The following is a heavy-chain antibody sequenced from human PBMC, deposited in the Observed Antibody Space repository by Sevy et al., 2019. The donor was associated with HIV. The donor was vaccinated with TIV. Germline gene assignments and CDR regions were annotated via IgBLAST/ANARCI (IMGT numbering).Heavy chain of an antibody. V-gene: IGHV1-69*10. Sequence: ASVKVSCKASGGTFGSYGISWVRQAPGQRLEWMGWIIPILGMTHYAQKFQDRVTITADRSMTTAYMELSSLRSEDSAIYYCARHLYDSGAYYDSWGQGTQVTVSS. CDR2: IIPILGMT. J-gene: IGHJ5*01. D-gene: IGHD3-22*01. CDR1: GGTFGSYG. CDR3: ARHLYDSGAYYDS.